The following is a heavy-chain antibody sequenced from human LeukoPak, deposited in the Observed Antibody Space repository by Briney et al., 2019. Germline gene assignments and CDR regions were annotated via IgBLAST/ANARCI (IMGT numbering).Heavy chain of an antibody. CDR1: GGSISNYY. D-gene: IGHD4/OR15-4a*01. V-gene: IGHV4-4*07. J-gene: IGHJ4*02. CDR3: VRCRGTTVLTRFDN. CDR2: IYSSGST. Sequence: SETLSLTCTVSGGSISNYYWSWIRQPAGKGLEWTGRIYSSGSTNYNPSLKSRVTMSVDTSKNQFSVNLTSVTAADTAVYYCVRCRGTTVLTRFDNWGQGTLATVSS.